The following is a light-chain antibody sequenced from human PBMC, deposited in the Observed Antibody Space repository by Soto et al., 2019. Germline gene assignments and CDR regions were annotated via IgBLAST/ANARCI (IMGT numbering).Light chain of an antibody. CDR2: TNN. CDR1: RPSIGSDN. V-gene: IGLV1-44*01. J-gene: IGLJ3*02. Sequence: SVLTQPPSASGTPGQRVTISCSGSRPSIGSDNVNWYQQLPGTAPKLLIYTNNQRPSGVPDRFSGSKSGTSASLAISGLQSEDEADYYCASWDGSLNGWVFGGGTKLTVL. CDR3: ASWDGSLNGWV.